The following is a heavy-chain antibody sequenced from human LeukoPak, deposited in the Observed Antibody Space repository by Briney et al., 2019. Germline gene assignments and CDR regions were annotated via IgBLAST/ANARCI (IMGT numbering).Heavy chain of an antibody. J-gene: IGHJ3*02. CDR3: ARSGYSYGADAFDI. Sequence: SETLSLTCTVSGGAISTYYWSWIRQPPGKGLEWIGYIYYSGSTNYNPSLKSRVTISVDTSKNQFSLNLSSLTAADTAVYYCARSGYSYGADAFDIWGQGTMVTVSS. CDR1: GGAISTYY. CDR2: IYYSGST. V-gene: IGHV4-59*01. D-gene: IGHD5-18*01.